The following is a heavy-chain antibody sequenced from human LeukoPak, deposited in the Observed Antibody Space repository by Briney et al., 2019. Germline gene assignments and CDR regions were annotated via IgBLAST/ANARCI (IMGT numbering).Heavy chain of an antibody. Sequence: ASVKVSCKVSGYTLTELSMHWVRQAPGKGLEWMGGFDPEDGETIYAQKFQGRVTMTEDTSTDTAYMELSSLRSEDTAVYYCATLVQLRPPLTGNWFDPWGQGTLVTVSS. CDR1: GYTLTELS. V-gene: IGHV1-24*01. CDR2: FDPEDGET. CDR3: ATLVQLRPPLTGNWFDP. D-gene: IGHD5-18*01. J-gene: IGHJ5*02.